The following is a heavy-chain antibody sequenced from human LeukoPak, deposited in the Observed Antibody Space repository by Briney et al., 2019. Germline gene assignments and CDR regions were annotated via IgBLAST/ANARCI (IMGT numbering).Heavy chain of an antibody. CDR1: GGSISSYY. V-gene: IGHV4-59*08. Sequence: SETLSLTCTDSGGSISSYYWSWIRQPPGKGLERRGYIYYSGSTNYNPSLKSRVTISVDTSKNQFSLKLSSVTAADTAVYYCARQAATAFPHFDYWGQGTLVTVSS. D-gene: IGHD2-15*01. CDR2: IYYSGST. J-gene: IGHJ4*02. CDR3: ARQAATAFPHFDY.